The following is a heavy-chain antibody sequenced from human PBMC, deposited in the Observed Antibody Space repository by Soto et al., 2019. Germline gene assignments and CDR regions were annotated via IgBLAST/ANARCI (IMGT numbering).Heavy chain of an antibody. CDR3: ARDTGVVVAATSYYYYGMDV. D-gene: IGHD2-15*01. CDR1: GGSVSSGSYY. V-gene: IGHV4-61*01. Sequence: SETLSLTCTVSGGSVSSGSYYWSWIRQPPGKGLEWIGYIYYSGSTNYNPSLKSRVTISVDTSKNQFSLKLSSVTAADTAVYYCARDTGVVVAATSYYYYGMDVWGQGATVTVSS. CDR2: IYYSGST. J-gene: IGHJ6*02.